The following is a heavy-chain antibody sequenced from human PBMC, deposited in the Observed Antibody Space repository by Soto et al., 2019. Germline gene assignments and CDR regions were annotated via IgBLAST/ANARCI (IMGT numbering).Heavy chain of an antibody. Sequence: PSETLSLTCAVSGYSISSGYYWGWIRQPPGKGLEWIGSIYHSGSTSYTPSLKSRVTISVDTSKNQFSLRLSSVTAADTAVYYCARARIVGATTDWFDPWGQGTLVPVSS. CDR3: ARARIVGATTDWFDP. D-gene: IGHD1-26*01. J-gene: IGHJ5*02. CDR1: GYSISSGYY. V-gene: IGHV4-38-2*01. CDR2: IYHSGST.